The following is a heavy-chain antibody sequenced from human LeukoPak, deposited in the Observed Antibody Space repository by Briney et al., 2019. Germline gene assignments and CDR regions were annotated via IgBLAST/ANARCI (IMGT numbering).Heavy chain of an antibody. Sequence: SETLSLTCTVSGNSISSYYWSWIRQPPGKGLEWIGYIYYSGSTNYNPSLKSRVTISVDTSKNQFSLKLSSVTAADTAVYYCARVSRTGPTYYFDYWGQGTLVTVSS. D-gene: IGHD4-17*01. CDR2: IYYSGST. CDR1: GNSISSYY. J-gene: IGHJ4*02. V-gene: IGHV4-59*01. CDR3: ARVSRTGPTYYFDY.